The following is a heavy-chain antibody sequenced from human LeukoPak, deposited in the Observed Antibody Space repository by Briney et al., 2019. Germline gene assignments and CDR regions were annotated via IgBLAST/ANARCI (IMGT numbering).Heavy chain of an antibody. CDR3: ARMGQQLVRGPFDI. CDR2: ISTYNHKT. J-gene: IGHJ3*02. CDR1: GYSFTSYG. Sequence: ASVKVSCKASGYSFTSYGINWVRQAPGQGLEWMGWISTYNHKTDYAQKFQGRVTMTTGTSTSTAYMELRSLRSDDTAVYYCARMGQQLVRGPFDIWGQGTLVTVSS. D-gene: IGHD6-13*01. V-gene: IGHV1-18*01.